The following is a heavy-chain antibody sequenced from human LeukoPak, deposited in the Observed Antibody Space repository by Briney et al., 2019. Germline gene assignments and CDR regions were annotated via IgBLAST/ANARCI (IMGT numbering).Heavy chain of an antibody. V-gene: IGHV3-15*07. CDR1: GFTFSNAW. D-gene: IGHD6-25*01. CDR2: IKSKTDGGTT. CDR3: TTGPRYSSGSRPDYYYGMDV. J-gene: IGHJ6*02. Sequence: GGSLRLSCAASGFTFSNAWMNWVRQAPGKGLEWVGRIKSKTDGGTTDYAAPVKGRFTITRDDSKNTLYLQMNSLKTEDTAVYYCTTGPRYSSGSRPDYYYGMDVWGQGTTVTVSS.